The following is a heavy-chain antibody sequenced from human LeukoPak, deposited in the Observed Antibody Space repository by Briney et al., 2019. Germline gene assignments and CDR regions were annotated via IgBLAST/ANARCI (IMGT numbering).Heavy chain of an antibody. CDR2: FSAYTGET. J-gene: IGHJ4*02. V-gene: IGHV1-18*01. Sequence: ASVKASCKASGFNFNTFGITCLRQAPRHGLEWVWFFSAYTGETNYAPRLQSRVTMTRDTSTNTAFLHLRSLRSDDTAAYYCARDITESSACYFWGQGTLVTVSS. CDR3: ARDITESSACYF. CDR1: GFNFNTFG. D-gene: IGHD3-22*01.